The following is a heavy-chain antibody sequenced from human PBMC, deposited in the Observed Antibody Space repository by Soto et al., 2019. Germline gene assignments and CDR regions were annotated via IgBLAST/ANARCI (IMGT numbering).Heavy chain of an antibody. CDR3: ARGTYDVLTAYPTYYFDL. D-gene: IGHD3-9*01. Sequence: QVQLVQSASEVRKPGSSVTVSCKTSGRTFSTYALNWVRQAPGQGLEWMGGIIPIFGAPRYAEKFQGRVTITADESTSTAYMELSSLGSEDTAVYYCARGTYDVLTAYPTYYFDLWGRGTLVTVSS. V-gene: IGHV1-69*12. CDR1: GRTFSTYA. J-gene: IGHJ4*02. CDR2: IIPIFGAP.